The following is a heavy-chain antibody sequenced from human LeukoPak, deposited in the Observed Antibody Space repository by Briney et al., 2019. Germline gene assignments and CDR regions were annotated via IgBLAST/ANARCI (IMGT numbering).Heavy chain of an antibody. V-gene: IGHV3-11*04. D-gene: IGHD1-14*01. J-gene: IGHJ4*02. CDR2: ISSSGSTI. CDR1: GFTFSDYY. CDR3: ASRSRNQRYLDY. Sequence: GGSLRLSCAASGFTFSDYYMSWIRQAPGKGLEWVSYISSSGSTIYYADSVKGRFTISRDNAKNSLYLQMNSLRAEDTAVYYCASRSRNQRYLDYWGQGTLVTVSS.